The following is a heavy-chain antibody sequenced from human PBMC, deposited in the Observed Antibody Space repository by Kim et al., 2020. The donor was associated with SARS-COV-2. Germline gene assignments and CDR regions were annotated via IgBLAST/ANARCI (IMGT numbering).Heavy chain of an antibody. D-gene: IGHD2-21*02. J-gene: IGHJ6*02. Sequence: GRFTISRDNAKNSLYLQMNSLRDEDTAVYYCASPLGEVVTAYYYYYGMDVWGQGTTVTVSS. V-gene: IGHV3-48*02. CDR3: ASPLGEVVTAYYYYYGMDV.